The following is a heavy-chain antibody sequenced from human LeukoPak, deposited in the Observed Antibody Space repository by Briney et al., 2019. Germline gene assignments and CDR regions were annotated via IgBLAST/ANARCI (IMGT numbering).Heavy chain of an antibody. CDR1: GFTFSSYW. J-gene: IGHJ4*02. V-gene: IGHV3-7*01. D-gene: IGHD6-6*01. CDR3: ASFEYSSSFDY. CDR2: IKQDGSEK. Sequence: GGSLRLSCAASGFTFSSYWMRWVRQAPGKGLEWVANIKQDGSEKYYVDSVKGRFTISRDNAKNSLYLQMNSLRAEDTAVYYCASFEYSSSFDYWGQGTLVTVSS.